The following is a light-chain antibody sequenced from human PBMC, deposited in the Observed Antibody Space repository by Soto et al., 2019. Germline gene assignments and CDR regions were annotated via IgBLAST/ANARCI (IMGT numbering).Light chain of an antibody. Sequence: DIQMTQSPSSLSASVGDRVTITCRASQSISSYLNWYQQKPGKAPQLLIYAASSLQSGVPSSFSGGGSGTDFTLTISSLQPEDFATYYCQQSYSTPLTFGGGTKVEIK. CDR3: QQSYSTPLT. J-gene: IGKJ4*01. CDR1: QSISSY. V-gene: IGKV1-39*01. CDR2: AAS.